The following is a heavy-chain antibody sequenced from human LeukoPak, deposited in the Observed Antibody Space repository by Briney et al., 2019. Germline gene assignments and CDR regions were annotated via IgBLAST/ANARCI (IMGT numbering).Heavy chain of an antibody. V-gene: IGHV4-59*01. CDR2: IYYSGST. J-gene: IGHJ4*02. D-gene: IGHD5-12*01. CDR3: ARNWLPAGFDY. CDR1: GDSISSYY. Sequence: SETLSLTCTVSGDSISSYYWTWIRQPPGKGLEWIGYIYYSGSTNYNPSLKSRITISIDTSKNQFSLKLSSVTAADTAVYYCARNWLPAGFDYWCQGTLVTVSS.